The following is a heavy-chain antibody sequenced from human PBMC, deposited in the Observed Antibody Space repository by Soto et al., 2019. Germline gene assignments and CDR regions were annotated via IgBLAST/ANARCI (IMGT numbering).Heavy chain of an antibody. V-gene: IGHV3-30-3*01. J-gene: IGHJ4*02. CDR3: ARDKGDLLFFEWSYCFDY. Sequence: QVQLVESGGGVVQPGRSLRLSCAASGFTFSSCAIHWVRQAPGKGLEWVALISYDGSNKYYADSVKGGFTISRDNSKNTLYPKMNCLGSEDTAVYYWARDKGDLLFFEWSYCFDYWGQGTLVTVSS. D-gene: IGHD3-3*01. CDR2: ISYDGSNK. CDR1: GFTFSSCA.